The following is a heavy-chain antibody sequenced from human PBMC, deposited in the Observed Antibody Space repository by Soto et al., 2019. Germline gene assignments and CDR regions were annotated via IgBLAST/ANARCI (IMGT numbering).Heavy chain of an antibody. CDR2: IYYSGST. V-gene: IGHV4-61*01. Sequence: SETLSLTCTVSGGSVSSGSYYWSWIRQPPGKGLEWIGYIYYSGSTNYNPSLKSRVTISVDTSKNQFSLKLSSVTAADTAVYYCARAAKDYYDSSGYLLPHFDYWGQGTLVTVPQ. CDR3: ARAAKDYYDSSGYLLPHFDY. J-gene: IGHJ4*02. CDR1: GGSVSSGSYY. D-gene: IGHD3-22*01.